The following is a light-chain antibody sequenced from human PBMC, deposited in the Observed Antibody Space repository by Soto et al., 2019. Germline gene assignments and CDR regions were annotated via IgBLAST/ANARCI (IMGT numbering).Light chain of an antibody. CDR2: SAS. Sequence: EIVLTQSPGTLSLSPGERATLSCRASQSVSRSYLAWYRQKPGQAPRLLIYSASSRATGIPDRFSGSGSGTDFTLTISRLEPEDFAVYYCQQYGSSPWTFGQGTKVEIK. CDR3: QQYGSSPWT. CDR1: QSVSRSY. V-gene: IGKV3-20*01. J-gene: IGKJ1*01.